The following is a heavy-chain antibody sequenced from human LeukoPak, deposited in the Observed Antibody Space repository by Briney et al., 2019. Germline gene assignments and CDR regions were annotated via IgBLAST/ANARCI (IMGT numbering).Heavy chain of an antibody. J-gene: IGHJ4*02. CDR3: ARGYFDSSGEFDY. CDR1: GFTDSSNY. Sequence: GGSLRLSCAASGFTDSSNYMSWVRQAPGKGLEWVSIIYSGGSTYYADSVKGRFTISRDNSKNTLYLQMNSLRAEDTAVYYCARGYFDSSGEFDYWGQGTLVTVSS. D-gene: IGHD3-22*01. CDR2: IYSGGST. V-gene: IGHV3-66*01.